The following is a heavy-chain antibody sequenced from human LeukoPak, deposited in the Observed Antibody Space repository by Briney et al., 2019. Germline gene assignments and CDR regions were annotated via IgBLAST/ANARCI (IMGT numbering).Heavy chain of an antibody. D-gene: IGHD3-22*01. CDR2: IYYSGST. V-gene: IGHV4-59*08. CDR1: GASISSYY. J-gene: IGHJ4*02. CDR3: ARYYYDSSSSSPRFFDY. Sequence: SETLSLSCTVSGASISSYYWSWIRQPPGKGLEWLGYIYYSGSTNYNPALKSRLTISVDTSKNQFSLKLSSVTAAATAVYYCARYYYDSSSSSPRFFDYWGQGTLVTVSS.